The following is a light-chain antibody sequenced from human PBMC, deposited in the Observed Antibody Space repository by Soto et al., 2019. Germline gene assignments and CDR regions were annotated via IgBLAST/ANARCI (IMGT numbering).Light chain of an antibody. Sequence: DIQMTQSPSTLSASVGDRVTITCRASQSISNRLAWYQQTPGKAPKLLIFKASTSQGGVPSSFSGSGSGTEFTLTISSLQPGDFATYYCQQYYNYPLTFGQGTKVEV. V-gene: IGKV1-5*03. J-gene: IGKJ1*01. CDR3: QQYYNYPLT. CDR1: QSISNR. CDR2: KAS.